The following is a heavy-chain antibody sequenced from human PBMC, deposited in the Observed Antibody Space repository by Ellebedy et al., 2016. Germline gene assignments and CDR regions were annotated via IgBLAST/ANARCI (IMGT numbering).Heavy chain of an antibody. CDR3: ARGYYDSSGYFWSYFDY. CDR1: GGSIISYY. Sequence: SETLSLTCTVSGGSIISYYWSWIRQPPGEGLEWIGYIYYRGSTYYNPSLKSRVTISVDTSQNQFSLKLTSVTAADTAVYYCARGYYDSSGYFWSYFDYWGQGTLVTVSS. V-gene: IGHV4-59*01. D-gene: IGHD3-22*01. J-gene: IGHJ4*02. CDR2: IYYRGST.